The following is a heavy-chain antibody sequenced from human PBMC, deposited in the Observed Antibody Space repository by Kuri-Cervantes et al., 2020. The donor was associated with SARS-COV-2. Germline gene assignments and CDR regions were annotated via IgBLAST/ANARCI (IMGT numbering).Heavy chain of an antibody. V-gene: IGHV3-72*01. J-gene: IGHJ4*02. CDR3: ASAVAGLFDY. CDR2: TRNKANSYTT. Sequence: GGSLRLSCAASGFTFSSYAMSWVRQAPGKGLEWVGRTRNKANSYTTEYAASVKGRFTISRDDSKNSLYLQMNSLKTEDTAVYYCASAVAGLFDYWGQGTLVTVSS. D-gene: IGHD6-19*01. CDR1: GFTFSSYA.